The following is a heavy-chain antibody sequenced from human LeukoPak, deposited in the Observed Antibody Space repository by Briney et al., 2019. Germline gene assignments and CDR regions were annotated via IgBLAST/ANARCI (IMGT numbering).Heavy chain of an antibody. CDR1: GFTFSSYA. V-gene: IGHV3-23*01. CDR2: ISGSGGST. D-gene: IGHD3-10*01. J-gene: IGHJ4*02. Sequence: GGSLRLSCAASGFTFSSYAMSWVRQAPGKGLEWVSVISGSGGSTYYADSVKGRFTISRDNSKNTLYLQMNSLRAEDTAVYYCAKVTWPRSNFDYWGQGTLVTVSS. CDR3: AKVTWPRSNFDY.